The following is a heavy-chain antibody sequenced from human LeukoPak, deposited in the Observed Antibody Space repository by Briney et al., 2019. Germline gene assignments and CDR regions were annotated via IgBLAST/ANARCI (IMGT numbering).Heavy chain of an antibody. V-gene: IGHV3-23*01. CDR1: GFTVSSKY. CDR2: ISGSGGST. J-gene: IGHJ5*02. Sequence: GGSLRLSCAASGFTVSSKYLSWVRQAPGKGLEWVSVISGSGGSTYYADSVKGRFTISRDNSKNPLYLQMNSLRAEDTAVYYCAKDGIAVAGTDWFDPWGQGTLVTVSS. D-gene: IGHD6-19*01. CDR3: AKDGIAVAGTDWFDP.